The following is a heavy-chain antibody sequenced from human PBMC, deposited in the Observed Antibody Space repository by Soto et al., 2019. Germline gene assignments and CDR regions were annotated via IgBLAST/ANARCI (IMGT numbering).Heavy chain of an antibody. V-gene: IGHV3-48*01. CDR1: GLTFSRYS. CDR2: ISSSSSTI. D-gene: IGHD6-13*01. CDR3: ARDLGSSWYPEYFQH. J-gene: IGHJ1*01. Sequence: PGGSLRLSCAASGLTFSRYSMNWVRQAPGKGLEWVSYISSSSSTIYYADSVKGRFTISRDNAKNSLYLQMNSLRAEDTAVYYCARDLGSSWYPEYFQHWGQGTLVTVSS.